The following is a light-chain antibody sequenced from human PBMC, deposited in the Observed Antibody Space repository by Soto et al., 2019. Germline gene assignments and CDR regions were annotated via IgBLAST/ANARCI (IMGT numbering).Light chain of an antibody. J-gene: IGLJ1*01. CDR2: EVN. CDR3: SSYAGINNLGV. Sequence: QSALPQPPSASGSPGQSVTISCTGTSSDVGGYKYVSWYQQHPGKAPKLMIFEVNKRPSWVPDRFSGSKSGNTASLTVSGLQAEDEADYYCSSYAGINNLGVFGTGTKLTVL. V-gene: IGLV2-8*01. CDR1: SSDVGGYKY.